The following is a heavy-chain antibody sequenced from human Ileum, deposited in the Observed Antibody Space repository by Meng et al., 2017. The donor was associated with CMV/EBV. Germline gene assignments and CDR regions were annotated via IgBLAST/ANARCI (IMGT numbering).Heavy chain of an antibody. CDR1: TFPSYG. CDR2: ISAYNGNT. CDR3: ARGTPYCSSTSCYRSWFDP. J-gene: IGHJ5*02. Sequence: TFPSYGISWVRQAPGQGLEWMGWISAYNGNTNYAQKLQGRVTMTTDTSTSTAYMELRSLRSDDTAVYYCARGTPYCSSTSCYRSWFDPWGQGTLVTVSS. D-gene: IGHD2-2*01. V-gene: IGHV1-18*01.